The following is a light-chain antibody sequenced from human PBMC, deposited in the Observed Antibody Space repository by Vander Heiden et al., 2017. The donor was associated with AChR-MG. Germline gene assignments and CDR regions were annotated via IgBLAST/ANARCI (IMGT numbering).Light chain of an antibody. Sequence: EIVLTLSPATLSLSPGERATLSCRASQSVSSYLAWYQQKPGQAPRLLIYDASNRATGIPARFSGSGSGTDFTLTISSLEPEDFAVYYCQQRSNWPRGLTFGGGTKVEIK. CDR1: QSVSSY. V-gene: IGKV3-11*01. CDR2: DAS. J-gene: IGKJ4*01. CDR3: QQRSNWPRGLT.